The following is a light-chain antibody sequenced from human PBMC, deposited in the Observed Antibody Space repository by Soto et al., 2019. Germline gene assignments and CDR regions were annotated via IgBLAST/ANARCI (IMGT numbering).Light chain of an antibody. CDR2: GAS. V-gene: IGKV3-15*01. CDR3: QQYNDWPQT. Sequence: EIVLTQSPATLSLSPGERATLSCRASQSVSSYLAWYQQKPGQALRLLIYGASTRATGIPARFSGSGSGTDFTLTISSLQSEDFAVYYCQQYNDWPQTFGQGTKVDIK. J-gene: IGKJ1*01. CDR1: QSVSSY.